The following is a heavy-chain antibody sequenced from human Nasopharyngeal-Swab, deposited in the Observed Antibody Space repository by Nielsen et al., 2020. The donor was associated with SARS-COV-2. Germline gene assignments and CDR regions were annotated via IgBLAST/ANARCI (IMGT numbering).Heavy chain of an antibody. V-gene: IGHV1-46*01. J-gene: IGHJ5*02. CDR3: ARGAVHHMLDL. CDR2: IIPSEGST. D-gene: IGHD3-16*01. Sequence: WGGQAPGQGPEWLGLIIPSEGSTAYAQKFKGRVTMTRDTATSTAYMVLSSLRCDATAVYFCARGAVHHMLDLWGQGTRVTVSS.